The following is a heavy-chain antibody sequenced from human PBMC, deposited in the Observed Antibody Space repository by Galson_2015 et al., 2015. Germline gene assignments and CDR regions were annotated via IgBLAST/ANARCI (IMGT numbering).Heavy chain of an antibody. Sequence: PALVKPTQTLTLTCSFSGFSLTNRPVGVGWIRQAPGKALEWLGVIHWDDDKRYSPSLRNRLTITKDTSKNQVVLTMTDMDPAETGIYYCAHRSSRSTDWNSNCFDYWGQGTLVTVSS. D-gene: IGHD1-7*01. CDR2: IHWDDDK. CDR3: AHRSSRSTDWNSNCFDY. CDR1: GFSLTNRPVG. J-gene: IGHJ4*02. V-gene: IGHV2-5*02.